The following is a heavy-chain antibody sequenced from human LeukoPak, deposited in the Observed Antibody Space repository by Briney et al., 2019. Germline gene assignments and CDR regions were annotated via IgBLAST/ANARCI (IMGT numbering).Heavy chain of an antibody. CDR1: GGSISSGGYS. J-gene: IGHJ4*02. CDR3: ARAPIAVAGTIFDY. D-gene: IGHD6-19*01. CDR2: IYYSGST. V-gene: IGHV4-30-4*07. Sequence: SETLSLTCAVSGGSISSGGYSWSWIRQPPGKGLEWIGYIYYSGSTYYNPSLKSRVTISVDTSKNQFSLKLSSVTAADTAVYYCARAPIAVAGTIFDYWGQGTLVTVSS.